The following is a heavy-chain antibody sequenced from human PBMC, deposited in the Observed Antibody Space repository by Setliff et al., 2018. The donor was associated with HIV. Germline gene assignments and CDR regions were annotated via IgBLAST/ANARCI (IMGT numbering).Heavy chain of an antibody. CDR3: ARHAYGWSNGICYMSDY. CDR2: IYPGDSDT. D-gene: IGHD2-8*01. V-gene: IGHV5-51*01. Sequence: PGESPKISCQVSGYNFTSFWIGWVRQMPGKGLEWMGIIYPGDSDTSYSPSFQGQVSISVDKSVSTAYLQWSSLGASDTAMYYCARHAYGWSNGICYMSDYWGQGTLVTVSS. J-gene: IGHJ4*02. CDR1: GYNFTSFW.